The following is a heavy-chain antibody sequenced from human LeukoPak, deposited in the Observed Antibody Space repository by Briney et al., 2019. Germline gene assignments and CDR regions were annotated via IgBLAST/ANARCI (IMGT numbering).Heavy chain of an antibody. V-gene: IGHV3-72*01. Sequence: PGGSLRLSCAVSGFTFSDHYMDWVRQAPGKGLEWAGRTRNKARSYTTDYAASVKGRFTISRDDSKNSVYLQMNSLKTEDTAAYYCARTYTDTDVWGQGTTVTVSS. D-gene: IGHD2-2*02. CDR3: ARTYTDTDV. CDR1: GFTFSDHY. CDR2: TRNKARSYTT. J-gene: IGHJ6*02.